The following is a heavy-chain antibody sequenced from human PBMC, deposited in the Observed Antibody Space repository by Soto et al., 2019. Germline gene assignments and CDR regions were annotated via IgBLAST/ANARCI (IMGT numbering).Heavy chain of an antibody. CDR1: GFTFSSYS. Sequence: EVQLVESGGGLVKPGGSLRLSCAASGFTFSSYSMNWVRQAPGKGLEWVSSISSSSSYIYYADSVKGRFTSSRDNAKNSLYMQMNRRRGGGTAVYYWARGLAGTSRGGGFDPWGQGTLVTVSS. CDR3: ARGLAGTSRGGGFDP. D-gene: IGHD1-7*01. J-gene: IGHJ5*02. V-gene: IGHV3-21*01. CDR2: ISSSSSYI.